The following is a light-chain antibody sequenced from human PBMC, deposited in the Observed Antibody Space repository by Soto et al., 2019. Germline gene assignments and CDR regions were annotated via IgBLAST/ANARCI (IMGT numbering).Light chain of an antibody. Sequence: EIVLTQSPATLYVSPRERAALSCRAIQSLSSNVAWYQQRPGQAPRLLIYATSSRASDVPARFSGGGSGTEFTLTIASLQSEDFAIYYCQQYNHWPRMLSFGGGTKVDIK. CDR3: QQYNHWPRMLS. V-gene: IGKV3-15*01. CDR2: ATS. CDR1: QSLSSN. J-gene: IGKJ4*01.